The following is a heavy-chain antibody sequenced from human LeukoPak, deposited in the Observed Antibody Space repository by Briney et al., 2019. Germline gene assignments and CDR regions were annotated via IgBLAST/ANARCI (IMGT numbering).Heavy chain of an antibody. J-gene: IGHJ4*02. CDR2: IIGSSGST. D-gene: IGHD5-12*01. Sequence: GGSLRLSRVVSGFSFNNYAMTWVRQAPGKGLEWVSLIIGSSGSTSYADSVKGRFTISRDKSKNTLYLQMNSLRAEDTAVYYCAKGAYDYIEIAYFDYWGQGSLVTVSS. CDR3: AKGAYDYIEIAYFDY. CDR1: GFSFNNYA. V-gene: IGHV3-23*01.